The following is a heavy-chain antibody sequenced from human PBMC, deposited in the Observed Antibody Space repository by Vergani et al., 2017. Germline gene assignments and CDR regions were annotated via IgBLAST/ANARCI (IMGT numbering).Heavy chain of an antibody. CDR3: ARTTYGSGSYYGVA. Sequence: QVQLQESGPGLVKPSETLSLTCAVSGYSISSGYYWGWIRQPPGKGLEWIGSISHSGSTYYNPSLKSRVTISVDTSKNQFSLKLSSVTAADTAVYYCARTTYGSGSYYGVAWGQGTLVTVSS. J-gene: IGHJ5*02. CDR2: ISHSGST. CDR1: GYSISSGYY. V-gene: IGHV4-38-2*01. D-gene: IGHD3-10*01.